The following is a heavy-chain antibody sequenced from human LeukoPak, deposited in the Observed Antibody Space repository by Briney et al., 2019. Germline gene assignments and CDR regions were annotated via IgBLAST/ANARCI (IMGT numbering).Heavy chain of an antibody. CDR1: GGSISSYY. CDR2: IYYSGST. J-gene: IGHJ5*02. Sequence: SETLSLTCTVSGGSISSYYWSWIRQPPGQGLEWIGYIYYSGSTNYNPSLKSRVTISVDTSKNQFSLKLSSVTAADTAVYYCATSPWFGELSPWFDPWGQETLVTVSS. V-gene: IGHV4-59*08. D-gene: IGHD3-10*01. CDR3: ATSPWFGELSPWFDP.